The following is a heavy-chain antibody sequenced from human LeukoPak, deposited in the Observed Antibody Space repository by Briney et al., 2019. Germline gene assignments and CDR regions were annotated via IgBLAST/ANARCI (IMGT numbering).Heavy chain of an antibody. CDR2: IYTSGST. V-gene: IGHV4-4*07. CDR1: GGSISSYY. CDR3: AREVNYYDILTGYSSHDAFDI. Sequence: WETLSLTCTVSGGSISSYYSSWIRQPAGKGLEWFGRIYTSGSTNYNPSLKSRITMSVDTSKNQFSLKLSSVTAADTAVYCCAREVNYYDILTGYSSHDAFDIWGQGTMVTVSS. D-gene: IGHD3-9*01. J-gene: IGHJ3*02.